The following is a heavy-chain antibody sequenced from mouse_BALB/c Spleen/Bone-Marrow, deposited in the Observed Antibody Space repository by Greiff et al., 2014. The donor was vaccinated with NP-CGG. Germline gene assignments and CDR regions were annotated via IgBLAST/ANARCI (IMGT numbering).Heavy chain of an antibody. CDR2: INPSSGYT. J-gene: IGHJ4*01. CDR3: VRENYDYDGDAMDY. D-gene: IGHD2-4*01. CDR1: GYTFTYYT. V-gene: IGHV1-4*02. Sequence: QVQLKESAAELARPGASVKMSCKTSGYTFTYYTMHWVKQRPGQGLEWIGYINPSSGYTDYNQKFKDKTTLTTDKSSSTAYLQLSSLTSEDSAVYYCVRENYDYDGDAMDYGGQGTSVTVSS.